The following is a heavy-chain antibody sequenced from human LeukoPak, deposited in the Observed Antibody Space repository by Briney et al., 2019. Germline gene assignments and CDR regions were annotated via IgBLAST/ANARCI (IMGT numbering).Heavy chain of an antibody. CDR2: IKPDGTTK. D-gene: IGHD6-13*01. J-gene: IGHJ4*02. CDR1: GFPFSSYS. Sequence: GGSLRLSCAASGFPFSSYSMTWVRQAPGKGLEWVANIKPDGTTKFYVDSVKGRFTTSRDNALNSLYLQMNSLRAEDTAIYYCARSIPYGTTWYGRSDYWGQGTLVTVSS. CDR3: ARSIPYGTTWYGRSDY. V-gene: IGHV3-7*03.